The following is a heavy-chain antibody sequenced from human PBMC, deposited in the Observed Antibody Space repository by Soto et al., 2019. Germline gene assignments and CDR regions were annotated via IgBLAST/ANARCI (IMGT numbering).Heavy chain of an antibody. D-gene: IGHD3-22*01. J-gene: IGHJ3*02. CDR1: GFTFSTFA. Sequence: GSLRLSCAASGFTFSTFAMSWVRQAPGKGMEWVSAISGSGGTTYNADSVKGRFTISRDNSKNTLYLQMNSLRAADTAVYYCAKAPHYYAYDAFDIWGQGTMVTVSS. CDR2: ISGSGGTT. V-gene: IGHV3-23*01. CDR3: AKAPHYYAYDAFDI.